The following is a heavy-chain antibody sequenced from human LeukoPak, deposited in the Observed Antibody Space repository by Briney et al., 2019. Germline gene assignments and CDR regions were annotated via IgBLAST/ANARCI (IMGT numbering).Heavy chain of an antibody. CDR2: IDPDGSHQ. V-gene: IGHV3-7*04. J-gene: IGHJ4*02. Sequence: GGCLRLSCVASGFTFSSYWATWVRQAPGKGLEWVANIDPDGSHQYYVDSVKGRFTISKDNSKNTLYLQMNSLRAEDTAVYYCVWGFDYWGQGTLVTVSS. CDR3: VWGFDY. CDR1: GFTFSSYW.